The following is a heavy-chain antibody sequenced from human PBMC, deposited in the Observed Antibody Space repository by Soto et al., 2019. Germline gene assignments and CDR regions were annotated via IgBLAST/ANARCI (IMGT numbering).Heavy chain of an antibody. CDR1: GFTLINNY. D-gene: IGHD3-22*01. CDR3: VSTTYFSGSSGYTRCFDY. J-gene: IGHJ4*02. Sequence: GGSLRLSCAGSGFTLINNYIDWVRHAPGKGLEWVGRSRDKAQGYSTDYAASVKGRFTISRDDSKNSVYLQMNSLKTEDTAVYYCVSTTYFSGSSGYTRCFDYWGQGTLVTVSS. V-gene: IGHV3-72*01. CDR2: SRDKAQGYST.